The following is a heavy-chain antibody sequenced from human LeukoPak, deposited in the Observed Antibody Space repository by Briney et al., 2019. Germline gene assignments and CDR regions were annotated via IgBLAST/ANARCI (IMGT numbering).Heavy chain of an antibody. CDR1: GGSFSSYY. CDR3: ARDLGGFSSSWYVGAFDI. CDR2: IYYSGST. J-gene: IGHJ3*02. Sequence: NTSETLSLTCAVYGGSFSSYYWGWIRQPPGKGLEWIGSIYYSGSTYYNPSLKSRVTISVDTSKNQFSLKLSSVTAADTAVYYCARDLGGFSSSWYVGAFDIWGQGTMVTVSS. D-gene: IGHD6-13*01. V-gene: IGHV4-39*07.